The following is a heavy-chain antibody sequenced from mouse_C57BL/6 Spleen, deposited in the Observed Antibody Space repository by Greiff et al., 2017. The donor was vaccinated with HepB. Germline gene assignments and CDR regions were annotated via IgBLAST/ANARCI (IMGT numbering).Heavy chain of an antibody. V-gene: IGHV5-6*01. Sequence: EVQRVESGGDLVKPGGSLKLSCAASGFTFSSYGMSWVRQTPDKRLEWVATISSGGSYTYYPDSVKGRFTISRDNAKNTLYLQMSSLKSEDTAMYYCARHEAPGYFDYWGQGTTLTVSS. CDR3: ARHEAPGYFDY. D-gene: IGHD3-2*02. J-gene: IGHJ2*01. CDR1: GFTFSSYG. CDR2: ISSGGSYT.